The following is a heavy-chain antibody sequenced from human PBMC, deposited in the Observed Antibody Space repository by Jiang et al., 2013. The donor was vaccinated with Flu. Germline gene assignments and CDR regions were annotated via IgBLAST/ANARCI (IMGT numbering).Heavy chain of an antibody. J-gene: IGHJ3*02. CDR2: IYPGDSDT. Sequence: LEWMGIIYPGDSDTRYSPSFQGQVTISADKSISTAYLQWSSLKASDTAMYYCARSPPFIAVAGIDAFDIWGQGTMVTVSS. CDR3: ARSPPFIAVAGIDAFDI. V-gene: IGHV5-51*01. D-gene: IGHD6-19*01.